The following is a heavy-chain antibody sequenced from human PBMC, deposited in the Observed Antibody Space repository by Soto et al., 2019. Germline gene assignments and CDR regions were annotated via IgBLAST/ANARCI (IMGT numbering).Heavy chain of an antibody. Sequence: GSLRLSCAASGFTFSSYAMSWVRQAPGKGLEWVSAISGSGGSTYYADSVKGRFTISRDNSKNTLYLQMNSLRAEDTAVYYCAKDTRGKSLSIAVFEYWGQGTLVTVSS. D-gene: IGHD6-19*01. CDR2: ISGSGGST. CDR1: GFTFSSYA. J-gene: IGHJ4*02. CDR3: AKDTRGKSLSIAVFEY. V-gene: IGHV3-23*01.